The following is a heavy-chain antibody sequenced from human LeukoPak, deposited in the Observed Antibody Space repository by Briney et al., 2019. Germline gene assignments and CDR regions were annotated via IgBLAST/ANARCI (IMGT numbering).Heavy chain of an antibody. J-gene: IGHJ5*02. CDR2: ISDSGGNT. CDR1: GFTFSNFH. CDR3: ARGPWLADP. V-gene: IGHV3-23*01. D-gene: IGHD6-19*01. Sequence: AGGSLRLSCAASGFTFSNFHMTWVRQSPGKGLEWVSAISDSGGNTWYADSVKGRFTISRDNSKNTVYLQMNSLRAEDTAVYYCARGPWLADPWGQGTLATVSS.